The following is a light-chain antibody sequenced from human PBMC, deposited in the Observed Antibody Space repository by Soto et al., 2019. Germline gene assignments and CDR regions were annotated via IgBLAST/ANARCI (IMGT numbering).Light chain of an antibody. Sequence: DIQMTQSPTSLSASVGDRVTITCRASESISRHLNWYQQKPGKAPKLLIYAASSLQNGVPSRFSGSGSGTDFTLTISNLQPEDFATYYCQQSYSTLSITFGQGTRLEIK. CDR3: QQSYSTLSIT. V-gene: IGKV1-39*01. J-gene: IGKJ5*01. CDR2: AAS. CDR1: ESISRH.